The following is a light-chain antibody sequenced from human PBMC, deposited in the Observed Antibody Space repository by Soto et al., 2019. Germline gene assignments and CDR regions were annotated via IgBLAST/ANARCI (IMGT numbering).Light chain of an antibody. J-gene: IGLJ1*01. Sequence: QSALTQPASVSGSPGQSITISCTGTSSDVGCYNYVSWYQQHPGKAPKLMIYDVSNRPSGVSIRFSGSKSGNTASLTISGLQAEDEADYYCSSYTSSSTLYVFGTGTKVTVL. CDR2: DVS. V-gene: IGLV2-14*01. CDR1: SSDVGCYNY. CDR3: SSYTSSSTLYV.